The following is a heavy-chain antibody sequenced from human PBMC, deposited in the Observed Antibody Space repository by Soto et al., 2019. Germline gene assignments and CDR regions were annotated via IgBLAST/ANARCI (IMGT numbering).Heavy chain of an antibody. Sequence: GGSLRLSCAASGFTVSSNYMSWVRQAPGKGLEWVSVIYSGGSTYYADSVKGRFTISRDNSKNTLYLQMNSLRAEDTAGYYCARGGLGTGGPWGGAFDIWGQGTMVTVSS. J-gene: IGHJ3*02. CDR3: ARGGLGTGGPWGGAFDI. CDR2: IYSGGST. CDR1: GFTVSSNY. V-gene: IGHV3-53*01. D-gene: IGHD7-27*01.